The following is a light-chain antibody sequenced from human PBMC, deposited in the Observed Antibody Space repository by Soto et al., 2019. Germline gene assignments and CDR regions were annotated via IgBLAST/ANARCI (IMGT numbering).Light chain of an antibody. CDR1: SRDVGGHDY. J-gene: IGLJ2*01. V-gene: IGLV2-8*01. CDR2: EVS. Sequence: QSALTQPPSASGSPGQSVTISCTGTSRDVGGHDYVSWYQQHTGKAPKLMIYEVSKRPSGVPDRFSGSKAGNTASLTVSGLQAEDEADYYCSSYVTGNSVIFGGGNKRTVL. CDR3: SSYVTGNSVI.